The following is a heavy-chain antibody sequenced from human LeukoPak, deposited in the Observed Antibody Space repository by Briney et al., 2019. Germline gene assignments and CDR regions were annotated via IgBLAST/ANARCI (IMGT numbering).Heavy chain of an antibody. D-gene: IGHD6-6*01. Sequence: GGSLRLSCAASGFTFSDYNMRWIRQAPGKGLEWVAFIRYDGSNKYDADSVKGRFTISRDNSKNTLYLQMNSLRVEDTAVYYCAKDLVQRGAFDIWGQGTMVTVSS. J-gene: IGHJ3*02. CDR3: AKDLVQRGAFDI. CDR2: IRYDGSNK. CDR1: GFTFSDYN. V-gene: IGHV3-30*02.